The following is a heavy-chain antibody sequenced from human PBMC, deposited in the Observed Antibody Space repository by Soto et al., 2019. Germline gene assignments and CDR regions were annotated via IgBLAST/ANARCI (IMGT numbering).Heavy chain of an antibody. CDR2: INHSGST. V-gene: IGHV4-34*01. Sequence: QVQLQQWGAGLLKPSETLSLTCAVYGGSFSGYYWSWIRQPPGKGLEWIGEINHSGSTNYNPSLKSRVTISVDTSKTQFSLKLSSVTAADTAVYYCARGGTLLDDYGDAYYYYYMDVWGKGTTVTVSS. D-gene: IGHD4-17*01. CDR3: ARGGTLLDDYGDAYYYYYMDV. J-gene: IGHJ6*03. CDR1: GGSFSGYY.